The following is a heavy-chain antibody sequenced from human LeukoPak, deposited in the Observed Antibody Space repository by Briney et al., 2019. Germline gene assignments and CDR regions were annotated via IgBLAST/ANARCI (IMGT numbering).Heavy chain of an antibody. J-gene: IGHJ6*03. CDR1: GYTFTSYD. V-gene: IGHV1-8*03. CDR3: ASGSDILTGYSPKNYYYYMDV. D-gene: IGHD3-9*01. Sequence: GASVKVSCKASGYTFTSYDINWVRQATGQGLEWMGWMNPNSGNTGYAQKFQGRVTITRNTSISTAYMELSSLRSEDTAVYYCASGSDILTGYSPKNYYYYMDVWGKGTTVTVSS. CDR2: MNPNSGNT.